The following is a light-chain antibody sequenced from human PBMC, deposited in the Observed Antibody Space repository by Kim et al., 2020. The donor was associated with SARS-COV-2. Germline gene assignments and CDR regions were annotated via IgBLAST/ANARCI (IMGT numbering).Light chain of an antibody. J-gene: IGLJ3*02. Sequence: VSPGQTASITCSGDKMGDKYACWYQQKPGQSPVLVIYQDNKRPSGIPERFSGSNSGNTATLTISGTQAMDEADYYCQAWDSSTGVFGGGTQLTVL. CDR1: KMGDKY. V-gene: IGLV3-1*01. CDR2: QDN. CDR3: QAWDSSTGV.